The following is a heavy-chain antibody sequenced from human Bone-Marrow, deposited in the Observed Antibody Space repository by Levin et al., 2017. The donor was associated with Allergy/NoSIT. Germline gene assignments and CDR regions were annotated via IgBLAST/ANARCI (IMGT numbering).Heavy chain of an antibody. CDR3: ARAELGDFDS. Sequence: PSETLSLTCSVSGASMYTTNHYWGWIRQPPGKGLEWIGSIHHSGDTNYNPSLKSRVTISVDTSKNHFSLRLKSVTAADTAVYYCARAELGDFDSWGQGALVTVSS. CDR2: IHHSGDT. V-gene: IGHV4-39*02. CDR1: GASMYTTNHY. D-gene: IGHD7-27*01. J-gene: IGHJ5*01.